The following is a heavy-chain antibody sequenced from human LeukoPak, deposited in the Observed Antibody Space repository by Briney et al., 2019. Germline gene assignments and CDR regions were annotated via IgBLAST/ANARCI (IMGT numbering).Heavy chain of an antibody. CDR3: AKGDYYGSGKPYYFDY. CDR2: ISYDGSNK. Sequence: PGGSLRLSCAASGFTFSSYGMHWVRQAQGKGLEWVAVISYDGSNKYYADSVKGRFTISRDNSKNTLYLQMNSLRAEDTAVYYCAKGDYYGSGKPYYFDYWGQGTLVTVSS. D-gene: IGHD3-10*01. V-gene: IGHV3-30*18. CDR1: GFTFSSYG. J-gene: IGHJ4*02.